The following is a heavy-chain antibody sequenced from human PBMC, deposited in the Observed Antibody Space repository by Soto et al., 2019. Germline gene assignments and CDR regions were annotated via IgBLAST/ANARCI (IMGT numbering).Heavy chain of an antibody. CDR2: IYYSGST. D-gene: IGHD5-12*01. J-gene: IGHJ5*02. Sequence: SETLSLTCTVSGGSISSYYWSWIRQPPGKGLEWIGYIYYSGSTNYNPSLKSRVTISVDTSKNQFSPKLSSVTAADTAVYYCARGGYSGYDNWFDPWGQGTLVTVSS. CDR3: ARGGYSGYDNWFDP. CDR1: GGSISSYY. V-gene: IGHV4-59*01.